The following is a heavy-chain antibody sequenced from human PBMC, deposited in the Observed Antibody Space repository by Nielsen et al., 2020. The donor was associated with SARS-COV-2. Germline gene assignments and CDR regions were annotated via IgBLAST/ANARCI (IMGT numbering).Heavy chain of an antibody. V-gene: IGHV4-31*03. D-gene: IGHD5-12*01. J-gene: IGHJ6*02. CDR2: IYFSGRT. Sequence: SETLSLTCTVSGGSISSGGYYWSWIRHHLGKGLEWIGYIYFSGRTCYNPSLKSRVTISVDTSKNQFSLSLRSVTAADTAVYYCARESSGYDHYNYGMDVWGQGTTVTVSS. CDR1: GGSISSGGYY. CDR3: ARESSGYDHYNYGMDV.